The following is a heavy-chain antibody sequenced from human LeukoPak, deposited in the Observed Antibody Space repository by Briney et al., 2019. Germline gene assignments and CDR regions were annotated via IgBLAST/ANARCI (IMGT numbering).Heavy chain of an antibody. J-gene: IGHJ5*02. CDR2: ISYSGIT. D-gene: IGHD3-9*01. CDR3: AENSDILSSGFGS. CDR1: GGSTSSGGYF. V-gene: IGHV4-31*03. Sequence: SETLSLTCSVSGGSTSSGGYFWSWIRQLPGKGLECVGYISYSGITYYNPSLKSRITISLDTSKNQFSLKLSSVTAADTAVYYCAENSDILSSGFGSWGQGTLVTVSS.